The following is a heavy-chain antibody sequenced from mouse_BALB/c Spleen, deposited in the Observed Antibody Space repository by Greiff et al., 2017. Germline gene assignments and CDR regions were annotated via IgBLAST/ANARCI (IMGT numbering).Heavy chain of an antibody. CDR1: GYTFTSYW. CDR2: INPSTGYT. J-gene: IGHJ4*01. Sequence: QVQLQQSGAELAKPGASVKMSCKASGYTFTSYWMHWVKQRPGQGLEWIGYINPSTGYTEYNQKFKDKATLTADKSSSTAYMQLSSLTSEDSAVYYCARNGVRGAMDYWGQGTSVTVSA. CDR3: ARNGVRGAMDY. V-gene: IGHV1-7*01. D-gene: IGHD2-14*01.